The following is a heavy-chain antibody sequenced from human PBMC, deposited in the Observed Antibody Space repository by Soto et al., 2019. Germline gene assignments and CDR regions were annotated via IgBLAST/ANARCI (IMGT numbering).Heavy chain of an antibody. D-gene: IGHD3-16*01. CDR1: SGSISGTHW. CDR2: TYSTGST. Sequence: QVQLQESGPGLVRPSGTLSLTCSVSSGSISGTHWWSWFRQTPGKGLEWIGETYSTGSTNYKSSLKSRLSISVDTSKNQFFLNLTAVTAADTALYFCARGGLTFAGGAPTNWFDPWGPGTLVTVSS. J-gene: IGHJ5*02. V-gene: IGHV4-4*02. CDR3: ARGGLTFAGGAPTNWFDP.